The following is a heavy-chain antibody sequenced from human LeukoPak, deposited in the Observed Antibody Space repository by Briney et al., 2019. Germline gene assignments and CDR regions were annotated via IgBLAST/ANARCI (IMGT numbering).Heavy chain of an antibody. CDR2: ISSSSSYI. D-gene: IGHD2-2*01. J-gene: IGHJ6*03. V-gene: IGHV3-21*01. CDR1: GFTFSTYS. CDR3: ARIQLNSYYYYMDV. Sequence: PGGSLRLSCAASGFTFSTYSMNWVRQAQRDGLEWVSSISSSSSYIYYADSLKGRFTISRDNAKNSLYLQMNSLRAEDTAVYYCARIQLNSYYYYMDVWGKGTTVTVSS.